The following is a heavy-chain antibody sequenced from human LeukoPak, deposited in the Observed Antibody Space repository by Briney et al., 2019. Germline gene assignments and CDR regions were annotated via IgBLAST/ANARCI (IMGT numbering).Heavy chain of an antibody. CDR3: ARDPYSGSYGDYYYYYMDV. J-gene: IGHJ6*03. D-gene: IGHD1-26*01. CDR2: ITSSGTYI. V-gene: IGHV3-21*01. Sequence: GGSLGLSCAASGFDFNNYNMNWVRQAPGKGLEWVSSITSSGTYIYYADSVKGRFTISRDNAKNSLYLQMNSLRPEDTAVYYCARDPYSGSYGDYYYYYMDVWGKGTTVTVSS. CDR1: GFDFNNYN.